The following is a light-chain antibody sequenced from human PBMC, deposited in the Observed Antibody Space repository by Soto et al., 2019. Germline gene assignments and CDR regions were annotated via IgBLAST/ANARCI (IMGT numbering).Light chain of an antibody. Sequence: EIVLTQSPGTLSLSPGERATLSCRASQSVSSSYLAWYQQKPGQAPRLLMFGASSRATGIPDRFSGSGSGIDFTLTISRLEPEDFAVYYGQPYASAPLAFGGGTRVDVK. V-gene: IGKV3-20*01. CDR3: QPYASAPLA. CDR2: GAS. CDR1: QSVSSSY. J-gene: IGKJ4*01.